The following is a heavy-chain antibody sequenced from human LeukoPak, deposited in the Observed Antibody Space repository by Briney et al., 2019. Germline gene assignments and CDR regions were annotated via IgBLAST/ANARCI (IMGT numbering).Heavy chain of an antibody. V-gene: IGHV4-61*02. CDR1: GGSINGGGYY. J-gene: IGHJ4*02. CDR2: IYTSGST. D-gene: IGHD4-11*01. Sequence: PSETLSLTCAVSGGSINGGGYYWSWIRQPAGKGLEWIGRIYTSGSTNYNPSLKSRVTISVDTSKNQFSLKLSSVTAADTAVYYCARQQDYSDYEVYYFDYWGQGTLVTVSS. CDR3: ARQQDYSDYEVYYFDY.